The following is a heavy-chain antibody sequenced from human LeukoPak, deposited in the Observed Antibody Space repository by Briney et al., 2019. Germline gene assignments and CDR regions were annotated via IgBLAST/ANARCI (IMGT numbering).Heavy chain of an antibody. CDR3: AKASGSGSYFRDHFDY. D-gene: IGHD1-26*01. CDR2: ISGSGGST. Sequence: PGGSLRLSCAASGFTFSSYAMSWVRQAPGKGLEWVSAISGSGGSTYYADSVKGRFTISRDNSKNTLYLQMNSLRAEDTAVYYCAKASGSGSYFRDHFDYWGQGTLVTVSS. V-gene: IGHV3-23*01. CDR1: GFTFSSYA. J-gene: IGHJ4*02.